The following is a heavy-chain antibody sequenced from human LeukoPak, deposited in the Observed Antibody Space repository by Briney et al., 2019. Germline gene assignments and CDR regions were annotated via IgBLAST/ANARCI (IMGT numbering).Heavy chain of an antibody. D-gene: IGHD3-3*01. Sequence: HPGESLRLSCAAPGFTFSSYGMHWVRQAPGKGLEWVAVISYDGSNKYYADSVKGRFTISRDNSKNTLYLQMNSLRAEDTAVYYCAKDNPRFLEWPGYSFDYWGQGALVTVSS. J-gene: IGHJ4*02. V-gene: IGHV3-30*18. CDR2: ISYDGSNK. CDR1: GFTFSSYG. CDR3: AKDNPRFLEWPGYSFDY.